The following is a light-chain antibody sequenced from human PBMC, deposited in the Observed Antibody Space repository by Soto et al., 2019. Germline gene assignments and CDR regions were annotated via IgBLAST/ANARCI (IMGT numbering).Light chain of an antibody. CDR3: QQYNTFPRYT. V-gene: IGKV1-5*01. J-gene: IGKJ2*01. Sequence: DIQMTQSPSTLSSSVGDRVTITCRASQNINSWLAWYQQKPGKAPKLLVYDASILQSGVPSRFSGSGSGTEFTLTISSLRPDDFATYYCQQYNTFPRYTFGQGTKLEIK. CDR1: QNINSW. CDR2: DAS.